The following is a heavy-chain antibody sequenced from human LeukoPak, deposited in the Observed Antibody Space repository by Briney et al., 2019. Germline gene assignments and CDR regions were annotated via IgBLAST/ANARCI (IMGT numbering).Heavy chain of an antibody. CDR2: ISGSGGST. CDR3: AGLVGRYSSGLYYYYFDY. J-gene: IGHJ4*02. V-gene: IGHV3-23*01. D-gene: IGHD3-22*01. Sequence: GGSLRLSCAASGFTFSSYAMSWVRQAPGKGLEWVSAISGSGGSTYYADSVKGRFTISRDNSKNTLYLQMNSLRAEDTAVYYCAGLVGRYSSGLYYYYFDYWGQGTLVTVSS. CDR1: GFTFSSYA.